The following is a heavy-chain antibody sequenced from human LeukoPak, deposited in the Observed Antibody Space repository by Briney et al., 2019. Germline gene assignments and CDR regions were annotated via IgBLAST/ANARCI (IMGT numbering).Heavy chain of an antibody. D-gene: IGHD3-10*01. Sequence: GGSLRLSCAASGFTFSSYEMNWVRQAPGKGLEWVSYISSSGSTIYYADSVKGRFTISRDNSKNSLYLQMNSLRAEDTAVYYCARGMVREDPVDYYYGMDVWGQETTVTVSS. CDR2: ISSSGSTI. CDR3: ARGMVREDPVDYYYGMDV. CDR1: GFTFSSYE. J-gene: IGHJ6*02. V-gene: IGHV3-48*03.